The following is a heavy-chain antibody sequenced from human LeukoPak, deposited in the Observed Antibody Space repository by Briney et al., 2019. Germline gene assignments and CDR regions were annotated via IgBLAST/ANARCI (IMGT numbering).Heavy chain of an antibody. CDR1: GFTFSSNA. D-gene: IGHD3-10*01. CDR2: ISGCSGST. V-gene: IGHV3-23*01. CDR3: AKRSYYYYGSASHIDY. Sequence: PGGGLRLSCAASGFTFSSNAMSWVRQAPGKGLDWVSAISGCSGSTYYADSVKGRFTISRDNSKNTLYLQMNSLRAEDTAVYYCAKRSYYYYGSASHIDYWGQGNLVTVS. J-gene: IGHJ4*02.